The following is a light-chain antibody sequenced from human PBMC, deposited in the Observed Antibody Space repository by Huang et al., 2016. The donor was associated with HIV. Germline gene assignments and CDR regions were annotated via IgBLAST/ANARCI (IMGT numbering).Light chain of an antibody. CDR1: QSVSWY. Sequence: EIVLTQSPATLSLSPGQRATLSCRASQSVSWYLNGYQQKPGQAPRLLIYDASKRATGIPARFSGSGSGTDFTLTISSLEPEDFAFYYCQHRANWPITFGQGTRLEIK. CDR3: QHRANWPIT. CDR2: DAS. V-gene: IGKV3-11*01. J-gene: IGKJ5*01.